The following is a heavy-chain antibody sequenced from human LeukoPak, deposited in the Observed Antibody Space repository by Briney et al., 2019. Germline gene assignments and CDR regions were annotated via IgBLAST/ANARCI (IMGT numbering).Heavy chain of an antibody. Sequence: ASVKVSCKASGYTFTSYGISWVRQAPGQGLEWMGWISAYNGNTNYAQKLQGRVTTTTDTSTSTAYMELRSLRSDDTAVYYCARVQELKRPSTGIVVVNPVAYYYYYMDVWGKGTTVTVSS. CDR2: ISAYNGNT. CDR1: GYTFTSYG. V-gene: IGHV1-18*01. J-gene: IGHJ6*03. CDR3: ARVQELKRPSTGIVVVNPVAYYYYYMDV. D-gene: IGHD3-22*01.